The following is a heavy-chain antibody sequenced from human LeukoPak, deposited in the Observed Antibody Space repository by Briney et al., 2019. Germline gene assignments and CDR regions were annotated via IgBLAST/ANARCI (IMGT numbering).Heavy chain of an antibody. CDR2: ISGSGGST. D-gene: IGHD3-10*01. J-gene: IGHJ4*02. V-gene: IGHV3-23*01. CDR3: AKVMTRTMVRGVPPSDY. Sequence: GGSLRLSCAASGFTFSSYAMIWVRQAPGKGLEWVSTISGSGGSTYYADSVKGRFTISRDNSKNTLYLQMSSLRAEDTAVYYCAKVMTRTMVRGVPPSDYWGQGTLVTVSS. CDR1: GFTFSSYA.